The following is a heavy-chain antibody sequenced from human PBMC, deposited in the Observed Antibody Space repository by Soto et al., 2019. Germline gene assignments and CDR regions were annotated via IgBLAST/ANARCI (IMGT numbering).Heavy chain of an antibody. D-gene: IGHD3-3*01. CDR1: GFTFSNAW. CDR3: TTKYYDFWSGYDAFDI. J-gene: IGHJ3*02. CDR2: IKSKTDGGTT. V-gene: IGHV3-15*01. Sequence: GGSLRLSCAASGFTFSNAWMSWVRQAPGKGLEWVGRIKSKTDGGTTDYAAPVKGRFTISRDESKNTLYLQMNSLKTEDTAVYYCTTKYYDFWSGYDAFDIWGQGTMVTVSS.